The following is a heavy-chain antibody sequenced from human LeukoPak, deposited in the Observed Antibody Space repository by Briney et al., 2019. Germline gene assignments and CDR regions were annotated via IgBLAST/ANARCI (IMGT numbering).Heavy chain of an antibody. CDR2: IIPILGIA. V-gene: IGHV1-69*04. CDR3: ARVIVGATGYYFDY. CDR1: GGTFSSYA. D-gene: IGHD1-26*01. J-gene: IGHJ4*02. Sequence: SVKVSCKASGGTFSSYAISWVRPAPGQGLXXXGRIIPILGIANYAQKFQGRVTITADKSTSTAYMELSSLRSEDTAVYYCARVIVGATGYYFDYWGQGTLVTVSS.